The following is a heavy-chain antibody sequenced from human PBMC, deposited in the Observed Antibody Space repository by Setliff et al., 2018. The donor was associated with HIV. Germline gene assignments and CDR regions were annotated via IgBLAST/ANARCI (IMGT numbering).Heavy chain of an antibody. D-gene: IGHD5-18*01. CDR3: ARGIYSYGYLFDY. V-gene: IGHV4-61*02. J-gene: IGHJ4*02. CDR1: GGSISSGSYY. Sequence: PSETLSLTCTVSGGSISSGSYYWSWIRQPAGKGLEWIGRIYTSGGTNYNPSLKSRVSISVDTSKNQFSLKLSSVTAADTAVYYCARGIYSYGYLFDYWGQGTLVTVSS. CDR2: IYTSGGT.